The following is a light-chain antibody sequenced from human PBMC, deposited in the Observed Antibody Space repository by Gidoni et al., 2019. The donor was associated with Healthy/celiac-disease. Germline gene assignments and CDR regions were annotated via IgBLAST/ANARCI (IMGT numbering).Light chain of an antibody. CDR2: AAS. J-gene: IGKJ1*01. V-gene: IGKV1-6*01. CDR3: LQDYNYPPT. Sequence: AFQMHQSPSSLSVSVGERVTITCRASQGIRNELGWYQQKPGKAPKLLIYAASSLQSGVPSRFSGSGSGTDFTLTISSLQPEDFATYYCLQDYNYPPTFGQGTKVEIK. CDR1: QGIRNE.